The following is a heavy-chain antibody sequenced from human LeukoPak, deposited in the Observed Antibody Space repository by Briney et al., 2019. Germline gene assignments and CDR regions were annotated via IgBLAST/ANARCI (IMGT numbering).Heavy chain of an antibody. CDR2: ISGYDGNT. D-gene: IGHD4-17*01. J-gene: IGHJ4*02. Sequence: VASVKVSCKASGYTFTTYGVSWVRQAPGQALEWMGWISGYDGNTNYAQKLRGRVTMTTDTSTSTAYMDLRSLRSDDTALYYCARTVTTSSYYFDYWGQGTLVTVSS. CDR1: GYTFTTYG. V-gene: IGHV1-18*01. CDR3: ARTVTTSSYYFDY.